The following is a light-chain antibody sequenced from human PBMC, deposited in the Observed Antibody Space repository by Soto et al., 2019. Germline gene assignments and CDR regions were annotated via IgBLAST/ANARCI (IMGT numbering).Light chain of an antibody. V-gene: IGKV1-39*01. CDR3: QQSYSSPWT. CDR2: AAS. J-gene: IGKJ1*01. CDR1: QSILNF. Sequence: DIQMTQPPSSLSASVGDRFTISCRESQSILNFLNWYPQTPGKAPKVLIYAASSLQSGVPARFSGSGAGTECTLTISNLQPEDVAIDHCQQSYSSPWTFGQGTKVDIK.